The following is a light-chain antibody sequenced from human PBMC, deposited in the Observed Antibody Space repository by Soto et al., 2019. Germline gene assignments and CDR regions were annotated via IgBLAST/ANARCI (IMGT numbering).Light chain of an antibody. Sequence: DIPLTQSPSSLAASVGDRLTLTCRASRNVSIYLNWYQHKPGKGPTLLIHATSNLQIWVPSRFSGSGSGTEFTLNISSVEAEDFGTYYCQQSYKMPSFGQGTRLEIK. CDR1: RNVSIY. CDR2: ATS. V-gene: IGKV1-39*01. J-gene: IGKJ5*01. CDR3: QQSYKMPS.